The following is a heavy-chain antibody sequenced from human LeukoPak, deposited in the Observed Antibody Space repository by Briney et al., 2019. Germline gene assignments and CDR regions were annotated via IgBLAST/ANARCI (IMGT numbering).Heavy chain of an antibody. Sequence: ETLSLTCAVYGGSFSGYYWSWIRQPPGKGLEWVSGISGSGDSTYYADSVKGRFTISRDNSKNTLYLQMNSLRAEDTAVYYCAKAPVTSCRGAYCYPFDYWGQGTLVTVSS. D-gene: IGHD2-21*01. CDR3: AKAPVTSCRGAYCYPFDY. CDR2: ISGSGDST. CDR1: GGSFSGYY. V-gene: IGHV3-23*01. J-gene: IGHJ4*02.